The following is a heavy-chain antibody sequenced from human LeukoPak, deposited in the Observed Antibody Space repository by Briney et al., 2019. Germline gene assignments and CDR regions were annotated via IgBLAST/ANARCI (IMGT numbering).Heavy chain of an antibody. Sequence: SETLSLTCTVSGGSISGSYRSGIRQPPGKGLEWIGYMYYSGSANYHPYLKRRVTISVDTSKNHFSLQLSSVTAADTAVYYCARRYCSSTSCPFDYWGQGTLVTVSS. D-gene: IGHD2-2*01. CDR3: ARRYCSSTSCPFDY. V-gene: IGHV4-59*01. CDR1: GGSISGSY. CDR2: MYYSGSA. J-gene: IGHJ4*02.